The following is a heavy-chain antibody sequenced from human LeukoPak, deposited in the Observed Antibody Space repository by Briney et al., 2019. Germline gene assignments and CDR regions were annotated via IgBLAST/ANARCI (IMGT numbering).Heavy chain of an antibody. CDR1: GGTFSRYA. J-gene: IGHJ6*04. CDR2: IIPIFGTA. V-gene: IGHV1-69*13. Sequence: GASGKVSCKASGGTFSRYAIRWVRQAAGQGVEWMGGIIPIFGTADYAQKLQGRVTSTADESTSTAYMELSSLRSEDTAVYYCARVTWGGPGSYGMDVWGKGTTVTVSS. D-gene: IGHD3-16*01. CDR3: ARVTWGGPGSYGMDV.